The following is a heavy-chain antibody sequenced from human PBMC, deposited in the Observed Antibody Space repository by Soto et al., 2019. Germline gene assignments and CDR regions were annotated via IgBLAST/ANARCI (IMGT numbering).Heavy chain of an antibody. D-gene: IGHD2-21*02. CDR2: IYWNDDK. J-gene: IGHJ3*02. CDR1: GFSLSTSGVG. V-gene: IGHV2-5*01. CDR3: AHPTGAYCGGDCFEDAFDI. Sequence: SGPTLVNPTQTLTLTCTFSGFSLSTSGVGVGWIRQPPGKALEWLALIYWNDDKRYSPSLKSRLTITKDTSKNQVVLTMTNMDPVDTATYYCAHPTGAYCGGDCFEDAFDIWGQGTMVTVS.